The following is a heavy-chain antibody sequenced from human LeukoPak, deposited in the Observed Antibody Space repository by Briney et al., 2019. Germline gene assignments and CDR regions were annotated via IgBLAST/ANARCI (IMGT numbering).Heavy chain of an antibody. CDR1: GFTFSNAW. CDR2: IKSKTDGGTT. Sequence: GGSLRLSCAASGFTFSNAWMSWVRQAPGKGLEWVGRIKSKTDGGTTDYAAPVKGRFTISRDDSKNTLYLQMNSLRAEDTAVYYCASARFDSTARKRIDYWGQGTLVTVSS. CDR3: ASARFDSTARKRIDY. V-gene: IGHV3-15*01. D-gene: IGHD3-9*01. J-gene: IGHJ4*02.